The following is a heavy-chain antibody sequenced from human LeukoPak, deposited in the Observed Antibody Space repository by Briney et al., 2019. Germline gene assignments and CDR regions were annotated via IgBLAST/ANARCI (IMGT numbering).Heavy chain of an antibody. Sequence: ASVKVSCKASGYTFTRYDINWVRQATGQGLEWMGWMNPKSGNTGHAQKFQGRVTITRDTSISIVYMELSSLRSEDTAVYYCARGYKPGYSSGWSIFDYWGQGTLVTVSS. D-gene: IGHD6-19*01. CDR3: ARGYKPGYSSGWSIFDY. J-gene: IGHJ4*02. V-gene: IGHV1-8*03. CDR1: GYTFTRYD. CDR2: MNPKSGNT.